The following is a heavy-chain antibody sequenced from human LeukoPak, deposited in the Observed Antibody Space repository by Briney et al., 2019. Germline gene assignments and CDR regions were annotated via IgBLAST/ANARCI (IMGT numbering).Heavy chain of an antibody. CDR3: ASEPYDAERNYYYYGMDV. CDR2: IYSGGST. CDR1: GFTVSSNY. J-gene: IGHJ6*02. Sequence: PGGSLRLSCAASGFTVSSNYMSWVRQAPGKGLEWVSVIYSGGSTYYADSVKGRFTISRDNSKNTLYLQMNSLRAEDTAVYYCASEPYDAERNYYYYGMDVWGQGTTVTVSS. D-gene: IGHD3-16*01. V-gene: IGHV3-53*01.